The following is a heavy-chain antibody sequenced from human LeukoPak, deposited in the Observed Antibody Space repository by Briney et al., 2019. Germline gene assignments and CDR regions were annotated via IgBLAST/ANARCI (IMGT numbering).Heavy chain of an antibody. CDR2: MDYHGYT. J-gene: IGHJ4*02. CDR1: TDSISKSLYD. D-gene: IGHD1-26*01. CDR3: ASVKLGYYEDTNGYFDS. Sequence: SETLSLTCTVSTDSISKSLYDWAWVRQPPGKGLEWNAEMDYHGYTYYNPSLSSRVTISGDRKKNQFSLQLNAVTAADTTPYFGASVKLGYYEDTNGYFDSCGQGIPVTVSS. V-gene: IGHV4-39*07.